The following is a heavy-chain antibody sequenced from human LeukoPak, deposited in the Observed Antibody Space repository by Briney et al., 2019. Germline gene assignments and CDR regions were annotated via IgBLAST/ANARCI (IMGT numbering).Heavy chain of an antibody. J-gene: IGHJ5*02. Sequence: SVKVSCKASGGTFSSYAISWVRQAPGQGLEWMGGIIPIFGTANYAQKFQGRVTITTDESTSTAYMELSSLRSEDTAVYYCARARFGGGDVFDPWGQGTLVTVSS. V-gene: IGHV1-69*05. D-gene: IGHD3-16*01. CDR1: GGTFSSYA. CDR3: ARARFGGGDVFDP. CDR2: IIPIFGTA.